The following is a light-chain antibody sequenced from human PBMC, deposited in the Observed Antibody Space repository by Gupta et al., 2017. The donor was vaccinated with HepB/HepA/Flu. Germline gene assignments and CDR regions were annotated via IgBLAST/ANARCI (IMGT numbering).Light chain of an antibody. V-gene: IGLV3-19*01. CDR3: NSRDSNTNLVL. J-gene: IGLJ2*01. CDR1: SLRNYY. Sequence: DPAVSVALGQPIRIPCQGDSLRNYYASWYQQKPRQAPILVIYGKNIRPSGIPDRFSGSSSGNIASLIITGAQAEDEADYYCNSRDSNTNLVLFVGGTKLTVL. CDR2: GKN.